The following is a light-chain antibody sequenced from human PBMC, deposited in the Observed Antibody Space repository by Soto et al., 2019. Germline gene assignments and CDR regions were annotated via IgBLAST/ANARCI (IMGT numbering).Light chain of an antibody. J-gene: IGLJ3*02. Sequence: QSALTQPASVSGSPGQSITISCTGTSSDVGGYNYVSWYQQHPVKAPKLMIYDVTNRPSGVSNRFSGSKSGNTASLTISGLRAEDGAEYYCSSYTSSSTPLVFGGGTQVTVL. CDR1: SSDVGGYNY. V-gene: IGLV2-14*01. CDR3: SSYTSSSTPLV. CDR2: DVT.